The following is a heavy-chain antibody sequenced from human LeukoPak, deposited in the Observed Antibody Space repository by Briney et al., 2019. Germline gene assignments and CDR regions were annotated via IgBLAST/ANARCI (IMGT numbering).Heavy chain of an antibody. CDR3: ARNHWSGYDSNWFDP. D-gene: IGHD5-12*01. J-gene: IGHJ5*02. CDR1: DGSISSYY. Sequence: SETLSLTCTVSDGSISSYYWSWIRQPPGKGLEWIGYIYYSGSTYYNPSLRSRVTISVDTSKNQFSLKLSSVTAADTAVYYCARNHWSGYDSNWFDPWGQGTLVTVSS. V-gene: IGHV4-59*01. CDR2: IYYSGST.